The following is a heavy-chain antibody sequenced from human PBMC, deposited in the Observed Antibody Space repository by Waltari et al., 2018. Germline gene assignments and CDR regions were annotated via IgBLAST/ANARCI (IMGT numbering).Heavy chain of an antibody. J-gene: IGHJ3*02. CDR1: GYSISSGYY. D-gene: IGHD3-16*02. V-gene: IGHV4-38-2*01. Sequence: QVQLQESGPGLVKPSETLSLTCAVSGYSISSGYYWGWIRQPPGKGLEWIGSIYHSGSTYYNPSLKRRVTISVDTSKNQFALKLSSVTAADTAVYYCANQGVIVNGEAFDIWGQGTMVTVSS. CDR2: IYHSGST. CDR3: ANQGVIVNGEAFDI.